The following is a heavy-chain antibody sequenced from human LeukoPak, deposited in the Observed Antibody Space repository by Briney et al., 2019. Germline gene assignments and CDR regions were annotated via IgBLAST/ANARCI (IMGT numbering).Heavy chain of an antibody. Sequence: GGSLRLSCAASGLTVSSNYMSWVRQAPGKGLEWVSVIYSGGSTYYADSVKGRFTISRDNSKNTLYLQMNSLRAEDTAVYYCARDHILMVYAITYYYYYGMDVWGQGTTVTVSS. V-gene: IGHV3-53*05. J-gene: IGHJ6*02. D-gene: IGHD2-8*01. CDR1: GLTVSSNY. CDR2: IYSGGST. CDR3: ARDHILMVYAITYYYYYGMDV.